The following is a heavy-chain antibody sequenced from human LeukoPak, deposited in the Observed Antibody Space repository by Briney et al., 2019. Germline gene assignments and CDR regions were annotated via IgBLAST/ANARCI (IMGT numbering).Heavy chain of an antibody. J-gene: IGHJ4*02. CDR1: GFTFSSYA. V-gene: IGHV3-23*01. Sequence: GGSLRLSCAASGFTFSSYAMSWVRQAPGKGLEWVSAISGSGGSTYYADSVKGRFTISRDNSKNTLYLQMNSLRAEDTAVYYCAKAYPSRYFDWLFSDYWGQGTLVTVSS. D-gene: IGHD3-9*01. CDR3: AKAYPSRYFDWLFSDY. CDR2: ISGSGGST.